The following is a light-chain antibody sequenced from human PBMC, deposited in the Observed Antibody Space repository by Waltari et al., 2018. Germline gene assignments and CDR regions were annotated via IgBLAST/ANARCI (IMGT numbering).Light chain of an antibody. CDR1: SSNIGNNY. CDR2: KNN. J-gene: IGLJ2*01. CDR3: AAWNDSLSGVV. Sequence: QSVLTQPPSASGTPGQRVTISCSGSSSNIGNNYVYWYRQLPGTAPKLLIYKNNRRPSGVPARFSGSKSGTSASLAISGLRSEDEADYYCAAWNDSLSGVVFGGGTKLTVL. V-gene: IGLV1-47*01.